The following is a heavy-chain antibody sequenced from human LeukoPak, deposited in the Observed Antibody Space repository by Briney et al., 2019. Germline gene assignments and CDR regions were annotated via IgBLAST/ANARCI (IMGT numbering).Heavy chain of an antibody. CDR1: GFTVSSNY. J-gene: IGHJ4*02. CDR2: IYSGGST. Sequence: PGGSLRLSCAASGFTVSSNYMSWVSQPPAKGLEWVSVIYSGGSTYYADSVKGRFTISRDNSKNTLYIQMNSLRAEDTAVYYCARDLGATFDYWGQGTLVTVSS. D-gene: IGHD1-26*01. V-gene: IGHV3-66*01. CDR3: ARDLGATFDY.